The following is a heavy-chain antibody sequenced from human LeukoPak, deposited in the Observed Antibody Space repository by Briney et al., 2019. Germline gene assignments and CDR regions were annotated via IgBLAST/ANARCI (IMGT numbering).Heavy chain of an antibody. D-gene: IGHD3-10*01. J-gene: IGHJ6*03. V-gene: IGHV4-59*11. CDR2: IYYSGST. Sequence: SETLTLTCTVSGGTISSHYWSWIRQAPGKGLEWIGYIYYSGSTNYNASLKSRVTISVDTYTNQFSLRLSSVSAADTAVSYCGRFYGAGSSALCDYYYMDVWGNGTTVTVSS. CDR1: GGTISSHY. CDR3: GRFYGAGSSALCDYYYMDV.